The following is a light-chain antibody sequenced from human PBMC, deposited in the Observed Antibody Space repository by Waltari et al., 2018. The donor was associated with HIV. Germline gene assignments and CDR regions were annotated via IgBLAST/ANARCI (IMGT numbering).Light chain of an antibody. Sequence: SALTQPDSVSATPGQSITIFCTGTSSDLGSYNLVSWYQQHPGKAPNLFIYAVSKRPSEVSNQFSGAKSCNTASLTISGLQAEDEADYYGYSYARSSTRIFGVGPKLTVL. CDR1: SSDLGSYNL. J-gene: IGLJ2*01. CDR3: YSYARSSTRI. V-gene: IGLV2-23*02. CDR2: AVS.